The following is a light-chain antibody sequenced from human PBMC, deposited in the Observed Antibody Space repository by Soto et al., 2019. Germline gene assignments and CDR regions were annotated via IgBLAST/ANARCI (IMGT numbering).Light chain of an antibody. CDR1: QRVSSSF. J-gene: IGKJ1*01. CDR2: GAS. Sequence: EIVLTQSPGTLSLSQGEGATLSCRASQRVSSSFFAWYQQKPGQAPRLLIYGASSRATGIPDRFSASGSGTDFTLTISRLEPEVFAVYYCLQYGSSPWTFGQGTNVETK. V-gene: IGKV3-20*01. CDR3: LQYGSSPWT.